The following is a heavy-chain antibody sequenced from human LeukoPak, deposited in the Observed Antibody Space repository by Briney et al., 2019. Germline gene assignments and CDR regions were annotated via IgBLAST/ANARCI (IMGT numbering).Heavy chain of an antibody. D-gene: IGHD1-1*01. CDR2: IIPILGIA. CDR1: GGTFSSYA. J-gene: IGHJ6*02. Sequence: SVKVSCKASGGTFSSYAISWVRQAPGQGLEWMGRIIPILGIANYAQKFQGRVTITADKSTSTAYMELSSLRSEDTAVYYCARDLLEDYYYYYGMDVWGQGTTVTVSS. CDR3: ARDLLEDYYYYYGMDV. V-gene: IGHV1-69*04.